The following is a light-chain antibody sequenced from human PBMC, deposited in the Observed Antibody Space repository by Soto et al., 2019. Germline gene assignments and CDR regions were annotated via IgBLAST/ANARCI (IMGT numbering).Light chain of an antibody. CDR3: QQDWSVPLT. CDR2: AAS. Sequence: DIQMTQSPSSLSASVGDRVTITCRASQYIRNYLNWYRRKPGEAPKLLIFAASTLNSGVASRFSGSGSGTDFTLTISSLQPEYFATYYCQQDWSVPLTFGGGTKVEIK. CDR1: QYIRNY. J-gene: IGKJ4*01. V-gene: IGKV1-39*01.